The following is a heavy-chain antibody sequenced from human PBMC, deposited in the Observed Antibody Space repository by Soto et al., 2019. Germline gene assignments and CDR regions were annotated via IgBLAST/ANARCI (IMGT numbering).Heavy chain of an antibody. J-gene: IGHJ4*02. Sequence: PSETLSLTCTVSGGSISSGGYYWSWIRQHPGKGLEWIGYIYYSGSTYYNPSLKSRVTISVDTSKNQFSLKLSSGTAADTAVYYCARGIQLWYPFDYWGQGTLVTVSS. CDR1: GGSISSGGYY. V-gene: IGHV4-31*03. D-gene: IGHD5-18*01. CDR2: IYYSGST. CDR3: ARGIQLWYPFDY.